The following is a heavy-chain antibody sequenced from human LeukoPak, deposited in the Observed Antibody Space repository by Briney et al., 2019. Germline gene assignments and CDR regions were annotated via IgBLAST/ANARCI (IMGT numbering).Heavy chain of an antibody. Sequence: GGSLRLSCAASGFTFSYSSMNWVRQAPGKGLEWGSYISSSSYTIYYADSVKGRFTISRDNSKNTLYLQMNSLRAEDTAVYYCARAPSWSSKGGDYWGQGTLVTVSS. D-gene: IGHD6-13*01. V-gene: IGHV3-48*01. CDR2: ISSSSYTI. CDR3: ARAPSWSSKGGDY. CDR1: GFTFSYSS. J-gene: IGHJ4*02.